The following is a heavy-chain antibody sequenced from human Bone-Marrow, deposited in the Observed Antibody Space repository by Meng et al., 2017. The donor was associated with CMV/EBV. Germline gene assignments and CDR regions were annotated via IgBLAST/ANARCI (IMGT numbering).Heavy chain of an antibody. CDR3: AKGYSSSWLVDY. CDR1: GVTVSSYA. Sequence: ASGVTVSSYAMSWVRQAPGKGLEWVSAISGSGGSTYYADSVKGRFTISRDTSKNTLYLQMNSLRAEDTAVYYCAKGYSSSWLVDYWGQGTLVTVSS. CDR2: ISGSGGST. D-gene: IGHD6-13*01. V-gene: IGHV3-23*01. J-gene: IGHJ4*02.